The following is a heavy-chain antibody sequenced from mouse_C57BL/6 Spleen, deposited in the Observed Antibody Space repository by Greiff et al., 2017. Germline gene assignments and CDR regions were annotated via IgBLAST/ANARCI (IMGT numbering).Heavy chain of an antibody. CDR1: GYTFTDYE. J-gene: IGHJ2*01. Sequence: VKLQQSGAELVRPGASVTLSCKASGYTFTDYEMHWVKQTPVHGLEWIGAIDPETGGTAYNQKFKGKAILTADKSSSTAYMELRSLTSEDSAVYYCTRDWYDDYWGQGTTLTVSS. CDR3: TRDWYDDY. D-gene: IGHD1-1*02. CDR2: IDPETGGT. V-gene: IGHV1-15*01.